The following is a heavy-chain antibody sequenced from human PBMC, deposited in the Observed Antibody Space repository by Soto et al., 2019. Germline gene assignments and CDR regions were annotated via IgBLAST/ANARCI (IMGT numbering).Heavy chain of an antibody. J-gene: IGHJ6*02. CDR3: TTDRGYCSGGRCYPPYYGMDV. Sequence: GGSLRLSCAATGFTFTNAWMNWVRQAPGKGLEWVGRIKGNSDGGTRDYAAPVKGRFTISRDYSKNTLYLQMNSLKTEDTAVYYCTTDRGYCSGGRCYPPYYGMDVWGQGTTVTVSS. V-gene: IGHV3-15*07. CDR1: GFTFTNAW. D-gene: IGHD2-15*01. CDR2: IKGNSDGGTR.